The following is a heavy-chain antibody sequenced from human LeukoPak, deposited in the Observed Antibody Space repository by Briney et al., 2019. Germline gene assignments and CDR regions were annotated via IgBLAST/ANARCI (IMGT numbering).Heavy chain of an antibody. Sequence: PGRSLRLSCAASGFTFSSYGMHWVRQAPGKGLEWVAVISYDGSNKCYADSVKGRFTISRDNSKNTLYLQMNSLRAEDTAVYYCAKDLGYWGQGTLVTVSS. CDR3: AKDLGY. J-gene: IGHJ4*02. CDR2: ISYDGSNK. CDR1: GFTFSSYG. V-gene: IGHV3-30*18.